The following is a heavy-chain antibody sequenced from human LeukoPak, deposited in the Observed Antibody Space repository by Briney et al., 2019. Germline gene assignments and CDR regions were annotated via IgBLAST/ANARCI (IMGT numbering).Heavy chain of an antibody. CDR1: GFTFSSYG. J-gene: IGHJ4*02. CDR2: ISGSGGST. CDR3: AKCVGASSSWEAIDY. Sequence: GGTLRLSCAASGFTFSSYGMSWVRQAPGKGLEWVSAISGSGGSTYYADSVKGRFTISRDNSKNTLYLQMNSLRAEDTAVYYCAKCVGASSSWEAIDYWGQGTLVTVSS. D-gene: IGHD6-13*01. V-gene: IGHV3-23*01.